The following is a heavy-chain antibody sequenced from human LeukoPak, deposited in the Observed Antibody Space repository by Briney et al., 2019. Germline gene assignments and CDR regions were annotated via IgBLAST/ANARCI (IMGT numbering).Heavy chain of an antibody. D-gene: IGHD1-26*01. CDR2: ISYDGSNK. J-gene: IGHJ3*02. V-gene: IGHV3-30-3*01. CDR3: ARDKGRVSGSYRGDAFDI. CDR1: GFTFSSYA. Sequence: GGSLRLSCAASGFTFSSYAMHWVRQAPGKGLEWVVVISYDGSNKYYADSVKGRFTISRDNSKNTLYLQMNSLRAEDTAVYYCARDKGRVSGSYRGDAFDIWGQGTMVTVSS.